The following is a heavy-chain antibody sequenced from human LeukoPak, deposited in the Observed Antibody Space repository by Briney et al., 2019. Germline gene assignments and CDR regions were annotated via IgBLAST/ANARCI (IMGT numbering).Heavy chain of an antibody. Sequence: GGSLRLSCAASGFTFSSYAMHWVRQAPGKGLEWVAVISYDGSNKYYADSVKGRFTISRDNSKNTLYLQMNSLRAEDTAVYYCARGKTGDLSYYFDYWGQGALVTVSS. D-gene: IGHD1-14*01. CDR1: GFTFSSYA. V-gene: IGHV3-30*01. J-gene: IGHJ4*02. CDR2: ISYDGSNK. CDR3: ARGKTGDLSYYFDY.